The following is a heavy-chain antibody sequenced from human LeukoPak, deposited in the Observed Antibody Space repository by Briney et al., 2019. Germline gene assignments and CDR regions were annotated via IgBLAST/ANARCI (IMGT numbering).Heavy chain of an antibody. CDR2: IWYDGSNK. D-gene: IGHD3-22*01. CDR3: AKDSGYDSSGYSYTMYYFDY. Sequence: GGSLRLSCAASGFTFSSYGMHWVRQASGKGLEWVAVIWYDGSNKYYADSVKGRFTISRDNSKNTLYLQMNSLRAEDTAVYYCAKDSGYDSSGYSYTMYYFDYWGQGTLVTVSS. V-gene: IGHV3-33*06. J-gene: IGHJ4*02. CDR1: GFTFSSYG.